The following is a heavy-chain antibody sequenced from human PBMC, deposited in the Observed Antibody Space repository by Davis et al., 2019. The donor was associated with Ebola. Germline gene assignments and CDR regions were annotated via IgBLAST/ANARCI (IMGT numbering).Heavy chain of an antibody. D-gene: IGHD2-21*02. V-gene: IGHV3-23*01. Sequence: GGSLRLSCADSAITFSSYATTWVRQAPGKGLEWVSTISGGGANTYYADSGKGRFTISRDNAKNTLYLQMNSLRAEDTAVYYCAKLSVTSRAFDIWGQGTMVTVSS. CDR1: AITFSSYA. CDR2: ISGGGANT. CDR3: AKLSVTSRAFDI. J-gene: IGHJ3*02.